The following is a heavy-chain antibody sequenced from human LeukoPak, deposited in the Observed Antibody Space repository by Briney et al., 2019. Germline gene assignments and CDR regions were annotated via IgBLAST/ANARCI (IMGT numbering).Heavy chain of an antibody. V-gene: IGHV4-34*01. Sequence: PSETLSLTCAVYGGSFSGYYWSWIRQPRGKGLEWIGEINHSGSTNYNPSLKSRVTISVDTSKNQFSLKLISVTAAETDVDSRASRLWFAVKWFAHWGQATLVSVSS. J-gene: IGHJ5*02. CDR3: ASRLWFAVKWFAH. CDR1: GGSFSGYY. D-gene: IGHD3-10*01. CDR2: INHSGST.